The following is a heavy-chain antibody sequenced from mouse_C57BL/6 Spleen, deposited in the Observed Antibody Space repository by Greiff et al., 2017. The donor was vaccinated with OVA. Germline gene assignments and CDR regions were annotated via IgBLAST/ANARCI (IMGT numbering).Heavy chain of an antibody. V-gene: IGHV1-15*01. CDR1: GYTFTDYE. J-gene: IGHJ4*01. CDR3: TRPFITTVVAPYAMDY. D-gene: IGHD1-1*01. Sequence: VQLQQSGAELVRPGASVTLSCKASGYTFTDYEMNWVKQTPVHGLEWIGAIDPETGGTAYNQKFKGKAILTADKSSSTAYMELRSLTSEDSAVYYCTRPFITTVVAPYAMDYWGQGTSVTVSS. CDR2: IDPETGGT.